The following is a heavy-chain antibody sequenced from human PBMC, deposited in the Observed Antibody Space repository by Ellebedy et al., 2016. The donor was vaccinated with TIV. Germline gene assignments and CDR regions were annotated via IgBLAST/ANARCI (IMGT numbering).Heavy chain of an antibody. Sequence: PGGSLRLSCAASGFTFSDYHMHWVRQAPGKGLEWVALIWFDGGSQYYVDSVKGRFTVSRDNSMTTVYLEMNSLRAEDTALYYCARDLDKSSGWYGGAAYWGQGTQVTVSS. D-gene: IGHD6-19*01. CDR2: IWFDGGSQ. V-gene: IGHV3-33*01. CDR1: GFTFSDYH. J-gene: IGHJ4*02. CDR3: ARDLDKSSGWYGGAAY.